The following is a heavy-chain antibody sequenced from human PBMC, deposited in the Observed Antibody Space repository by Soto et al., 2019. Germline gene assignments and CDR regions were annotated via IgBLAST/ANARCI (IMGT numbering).Heavy chain of an antibody. Sequence: GASVKVSCKASGYTFTSYDIEWVRLATGQGLEWMGSMNPNTGSTDYAQKFQGRVTMTMTTSISTAYLELSSLRSDDTAVYYCARTMGGIAAAGSDFWGQGTLVTVSS. J-gene: IGHJ4*02. CDR1: GYTFTSYD. D-gene: IGHD6-13*01. V-gene: IGHV1-8*02. CDR2: MNPNTGST. CDR3: ARTMGGIAAAGSDF.